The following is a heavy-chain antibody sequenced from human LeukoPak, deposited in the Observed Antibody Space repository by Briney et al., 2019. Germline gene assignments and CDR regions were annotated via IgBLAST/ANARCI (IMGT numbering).Heavy chain of an antibody. CDR3: ARVSSLDILTGYLSLYYYYGMDV. J-gene: IGHJ6*02. Sequence: GGSLRLSCAASGFTFSSYWMSWVRQAPGKGLEWVANIKQDGSEKYYVDSVKGRFTISRDNAKNSLYLQMNSLRAEDTAVYYCARVSSLDILTGYLSLYYYYGMDVWGQGTTVTVSS. CDR1: GFTFSSYW. V-gene: IGHV3-7*01. D-gene: IGHD3-9*01. CDR2: IKQDGSEK.